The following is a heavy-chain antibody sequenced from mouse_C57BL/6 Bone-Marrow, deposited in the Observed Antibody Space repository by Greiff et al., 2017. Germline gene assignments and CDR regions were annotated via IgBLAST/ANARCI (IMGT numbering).Heavy chain of an antibody. CDR3: TTYYSNYVWFAY. J-gene: IGHJ3*01. CDR1: GYTFTSYW. V-gene: IGHV1-5*01. D-gene: IGHD2-5*01. CDR2: IYPGNSDT. Sequence: EVQLQQSGTVLARPGASVKMSCKTSGYTFTSYWMHWVKQRPGQGLEWIGAIYPGNSDTSYNQKFKGKAKLTAVTSASTAYMELSSLTNEDSAVXYCTTYYSNYVWFAYWGQGTLVTVSA.